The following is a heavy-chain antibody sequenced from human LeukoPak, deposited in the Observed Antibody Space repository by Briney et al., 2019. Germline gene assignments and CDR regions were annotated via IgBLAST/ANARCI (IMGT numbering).Heavy chain of an antibody. CDR2: IDPSDSYT. D-gene: IGHD5-12*01. CDR3: ARGYGKHYGMDV. Sequence: GESLKISCKGSGYSFTSYWITWVRQMPGKGLEWMGRIDPSDSYTNYSPSFQGHVTISADKSISTAYLQWSGLKASDTAMYYCARGYGKHYGMDVWGQGTTVTVSS. CDR1: GYSFTSYW. V-gene: IGHV5-10-1*01. J-gene: IGHJ6*02.